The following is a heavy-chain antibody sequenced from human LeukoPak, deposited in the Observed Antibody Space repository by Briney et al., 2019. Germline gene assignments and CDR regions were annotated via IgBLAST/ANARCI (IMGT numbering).Heavy chain of an antibody. D-gene: IGHD3-22*01. CDR1: GFTFDDYA. CDR2: ISWNSGSI. V-gene: IGHV3-9*01. CDR3: AKGHYDSSGYYYESYFDY. J-gene: IGHJ4*02. Sequence: PGRSLRLSCAASGFTFDDYAMHWVRQAPGKGLEWVSGISWNSGSIGYADSVKGRFTISRDNAKNSLYLQMNSLRAEDTALYHCAKGHYDSSGYYYESYFDYWGQGTLVTVSS.